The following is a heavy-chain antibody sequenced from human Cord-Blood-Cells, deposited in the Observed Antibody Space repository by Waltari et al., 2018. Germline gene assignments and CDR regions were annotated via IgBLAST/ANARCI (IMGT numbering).Heavy chain of an antibody. D-gene: IGHD2-2*01. CDR1: GGTFSSYA. CDR2: IIPIFGTA. CDR3: ARDLGGCSSTSCYLYGDYDY. J-gene: IGHJ4*02. Sequence: QVQLVQSGAEVKKPGSSVKVSCKASGGTFSSYAISWVRQAPGQGFEWMGGIIPIFGTANYAQKFQGRVTITADESTSTAYMELSSLRSEDTAVYYCARDLGGCSSTSCYLYGDYDYWGQGTLVTVSS. V-gene: IGHV1-69*01.